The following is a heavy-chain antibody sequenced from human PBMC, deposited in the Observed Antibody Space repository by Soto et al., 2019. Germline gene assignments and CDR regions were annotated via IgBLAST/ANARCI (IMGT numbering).Heavy chain of an antibody. CDR3: AKGTVTTLMGYYYYYMVV. Sequence: GASVKVSCKASGYTFTSYAMHWVRQAPGQKLEWMGWINAGNGNTKYSQKFQGRVTMTRDTSTSTVYMELSSLRSEDTAVYYCAKGTVTTLMGYYYYYMVVWGKGTTVTVSS. J-gene: IGHJ6*03. D-gene: IGHD4-4*01. CDR2: INAGNGNT. CDR1: GYTFTSYA. V-gene: IGHV1-3*01.